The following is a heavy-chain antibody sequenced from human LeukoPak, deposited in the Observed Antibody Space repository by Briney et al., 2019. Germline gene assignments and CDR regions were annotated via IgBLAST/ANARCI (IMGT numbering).Heavy chain of an antibody. Sequence: KPSETLSLTCTVSGGSISSSSYYWGWIRQPPGKGLEWIGSIYYSGSTYYNPSLKSRVTISVDTSKNQFSLKLSSVTAADTAVYYCARAYYGGNSDYFDYWGQGTLVTVSS. CDR3: ARAYYGGNSDYFDY. D-gene: IGHD4-23*01. CDR2: IYYSGST. J-gene: IGHJ4*02. V-gene: IGHV4-39*01. CDR1: GGSISSSSYY.